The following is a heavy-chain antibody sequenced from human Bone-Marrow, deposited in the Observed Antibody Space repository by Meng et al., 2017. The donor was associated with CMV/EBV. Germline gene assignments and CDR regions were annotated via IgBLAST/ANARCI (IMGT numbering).Heavy chain of an antibody. J-gene: IGHJ1*01. CDR2: IWYDGSNK. CDR3: ARPAYCSGNYYSH. D-gene: IGHD3-10*01. CDR1: GFTFSSYG. Sequence: GGSLRLSCAASGFTFSSYGMHWVRQAPGKGREWVAVIWYDGSNKYYADSVKGRFTTSRDRSTNILYLHMNSLRVDDTAVYYCARPAYCSGNYYSHWGQGTLVTVSS. V-gene: IGHV3-33*01.